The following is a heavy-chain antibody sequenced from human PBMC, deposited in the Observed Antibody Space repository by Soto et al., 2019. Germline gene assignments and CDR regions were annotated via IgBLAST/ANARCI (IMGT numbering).Heavy chain of an antibody. Sequence: SVKVSCKASGGTFSSYTISWVRQAPGQGLEWMGRIIPILGIANYAQKFQGRVTITADKSTSTAYMELSSLRSEDTAVYYCARVGVGVVNSTPGRYEPPNYYYYRDVWGKGTTVTVSS. V-gene: IGHV1-69*02. D-gene: IGHD3-3*01. CDR1: GGTFSSYT. CDR2: IIPILGIA. CDR3: ARVGVGVVNSTPGRYEPPNYYYYRDV. J-gene: IGHJ6*03.